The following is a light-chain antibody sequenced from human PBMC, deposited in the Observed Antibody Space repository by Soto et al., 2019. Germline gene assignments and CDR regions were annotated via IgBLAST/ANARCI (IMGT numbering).Light chain of an antibody. J-gene: IGKJ1*01. CDR3: QQYSSSST. CDR1: QSISNW. V-gene: IGKV1-5*01. CDR2: DAS. Sequence: DIQMTQSPSTLSASVGDRVTITCRASQSISNWLAWYKQKPGKAPNLLIYDASSLQSGVPSRLSGSGFGTEFTLTISSMKPGDFATYYCQQYSSSSTFGQGTKVDIK.